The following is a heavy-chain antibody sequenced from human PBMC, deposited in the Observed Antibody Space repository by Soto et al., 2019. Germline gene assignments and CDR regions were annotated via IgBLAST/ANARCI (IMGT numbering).Heavy chain of an antibody. CDR2: IYYSGST. CDR3: ARSWLSLFNFDY. J-gene: IGHJ4*02. Sequence: SETLSLTCTVSGGSISSYYWSWIRQPPGKGLEWIGYIYYSGSTNYNPSLKSRVTISVDTSKNQFSLKLSSVTAADTAVYYCARSWLSLFNFDYWGQGTLVTVSS. D-gene: IGHD3-22*01. V-gene: IGHV4-59*01. CDR1: GGSISSYY.